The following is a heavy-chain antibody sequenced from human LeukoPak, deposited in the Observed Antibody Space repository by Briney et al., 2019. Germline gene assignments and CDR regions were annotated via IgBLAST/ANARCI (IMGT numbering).Heavy chain of an antibody. Sequence: ASVKVSCKTSGYTFSDYYIHWVRQAPGQGIEWMGWINGKNGNTHYAQKFQGRVTLTRDTSISTSYMDLDGLRSDDTAVYYCARGGYNLGHPYFDFWGQGILVTVSS. D-gene: IGHD5-18*01. CDR2: INGKNGNT. CDR3: ARGGYNLGHPYFDF. J-gene: IGHJ4*02. CDR1: GYTFSDYY. V-gene: IGHV1-2*02.